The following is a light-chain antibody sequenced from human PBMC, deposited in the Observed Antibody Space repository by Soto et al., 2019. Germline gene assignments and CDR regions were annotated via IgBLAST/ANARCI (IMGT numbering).Light chain of an antibody. CDR1: QSVTSN. Sequence: EIVMTQSPATLSVSPGERAALSCRASQSVTSNLAWYQQKTGQAPRLLIYGASTRATGIPARFSGSGSGTESTLTISSLQSGDFAVYYCQQYNNWPLTFGGGTKVEIK. J-gene: IGKJ4*01. V-gene: IGKV3-15*01. CDR2: GAS. CDR3: QQYNNWPLT.